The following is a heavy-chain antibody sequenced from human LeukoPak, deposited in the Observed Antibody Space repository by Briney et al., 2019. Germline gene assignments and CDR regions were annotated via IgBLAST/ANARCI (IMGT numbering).Heavy chain of an antibody. V-gene: IGHV1-18*04. CDR2: ISAYNGNT. D-gene: IGHD2-21*02. J-gene: IGHJ6*02. CDR1: GYTFTGYY. Sequence: ASVKVSCKASGYTFTGYYRHWVRQAPGQGLEWMGWISAYNGNTNYAQKLQGRVTMTTDTSTSTAYMELRSLRSDDTAVYYCARADIVVVTGGAYGMDVWGQGTTVTVSS. CDR3: ARADIVVVTGGAYGMDV.